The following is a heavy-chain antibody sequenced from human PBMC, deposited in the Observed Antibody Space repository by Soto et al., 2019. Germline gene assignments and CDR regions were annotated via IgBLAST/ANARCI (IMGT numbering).Heavy chain of an antibody. CDR1: GGSIGSSNW. CDR2: IYHSGST. Sequence: SSETLSLTCAVSGGSIGSSNWWSWVRQPPGKGLEWIGEIYHSGSTNYNPSLRSRVTISVDKSKNQFSLKLSSVTAADTAVYYCARVSGYGDPFFDPWGQGTLVTVSS. CDR3: ARVSGYGDPFFDP. D-gene: IGHD4-17*01. V-gene: IGHV4-4*02. J-gene: IGHJ5*02.